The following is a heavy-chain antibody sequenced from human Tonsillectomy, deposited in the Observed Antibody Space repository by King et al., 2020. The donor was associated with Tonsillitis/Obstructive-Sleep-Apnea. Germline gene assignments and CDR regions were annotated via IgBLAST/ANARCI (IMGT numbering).Heavy chain of an antibody. Sequence: VQLVESGGGLVQPGGSLRLSCAASGFTFSSYEMNWVRQAPGKGLEWVSYISSSGSTIYYADSVKGRFTISRDNAKNSLYLQMNSLRAEDTAVYYCASFSNSGGDFDYWGQGTLVTVSS. CDR2: ISSSGSTI. CDR1: GFTFSSYE. CDR3: ASFSNSGGDFDY. V-gene: IGHV3-48*03. J-gene: IGHJ4*02. D-gene: IGHD4-23*01.